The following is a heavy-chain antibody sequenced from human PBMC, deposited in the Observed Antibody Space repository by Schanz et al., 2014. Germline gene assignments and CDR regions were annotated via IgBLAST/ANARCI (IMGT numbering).Heavy chain of an antibody. CDR1: GFSFSDYD. Sequence: QVQLVESGGGVVQPGRSLRLSCAGSGFSFSDYDMYWIRQAPGKGLEWLAFLRSDGSRRDYADSVKGRFTISRDNSKNILYLQMNSLRAEDTAVYYCAKDKRGRSSWFFDYWGQGTLVTVSS. CDR2: LRSDGSRR. D-gene: IGHD6-13*01. V-gene: IGHV3-30*02. J-gene: IGHJ4*02. CDR3: AKDKRGRSSWFFDY.